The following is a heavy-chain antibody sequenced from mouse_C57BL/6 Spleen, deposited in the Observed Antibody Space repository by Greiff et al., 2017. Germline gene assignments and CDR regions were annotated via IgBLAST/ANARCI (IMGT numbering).Heavy chain of an antibody. CDR1: GYTFTDYE. D-gene: IGHD2-12*01. V-gene: IGHV1-15*01. J-gene: IGHJ2*01. Sequence: LMESGAELVRPGASVTLSCKASGYTFTDYEMHWVKQTPVHGLEWIGAIDPETGGTAYNQKFKGKAILTADKSSSTAYMELRSLTSEDSAVYYCTRSFYSGYYFDYWGQGTTLTVSS. CDR3: TRSFYSGYYFDY. CDR2: IDPETGGT.